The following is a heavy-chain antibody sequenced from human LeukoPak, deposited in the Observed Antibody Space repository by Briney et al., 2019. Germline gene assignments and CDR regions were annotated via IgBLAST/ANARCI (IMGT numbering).Heavy chain of an antibody. J-gene: IGHJ2*01. CDR3: TNQLGATRFDWCFDL. Sequence: SETLSLTCTVSSGSISNSLWSWIRQPAGKGLEWIGRIHGSGSTNYNPSLKSRVTMSVDTSKNQFSLKLTSVTAADTAIYYCTNQLGATRFDWCFDLWGRGTLVTVSS. CDR2: IHGSGST. CDR1: SGSISNSL. V-gene: IGHV4-4*07. D-gene: IGHD1-26*01.